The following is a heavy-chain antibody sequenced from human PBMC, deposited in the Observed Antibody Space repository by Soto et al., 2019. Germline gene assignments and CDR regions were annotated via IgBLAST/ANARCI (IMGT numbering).Heavy chain of an antibody. CDR2: IKQDGSEK. CDR3: ARGTVAGTPDYYGMDV. J-gene: IGHJ6*02. V-gene: IGHV3-7*03. CDR1: GFTFSSYW. D-gene: IGHD6-19*01. Sequence: EVQLVESGGGLVQPGGSLRLSCAASGFTFSSYWMSWVRQAPGKGLEWVANIKQDGSEKYYVDSVKGRFTISRDNAKNSLYLQMNSLRAEDTAVYYCARGTVAGTPDYYGMDVWGQGTTVTVSS.